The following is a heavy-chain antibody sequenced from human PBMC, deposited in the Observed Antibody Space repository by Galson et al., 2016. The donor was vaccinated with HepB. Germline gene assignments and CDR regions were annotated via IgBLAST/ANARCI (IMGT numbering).Heavy chain of an antibody. CDR3: APLTITSAAEY. J-gene: IGHJ4*02. Sequence: SLRLSCAASGFTFSNFTMNWVRQTPGKGLEWVSSLSSSSSHIYYADSVKGRFTISRDNAKNSLYLQMNGLRAEDTSVYYCAPLTITSAAEYWGQGTLVTVAS. D-gene: IGHD2-15*01. V-gene: IGHV3-21*01. CDR1: GFTFSNFT. CDR2: LSSSSSHI.